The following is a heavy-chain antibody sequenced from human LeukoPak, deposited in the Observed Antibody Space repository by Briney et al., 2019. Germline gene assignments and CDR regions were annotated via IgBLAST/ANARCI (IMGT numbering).Heavy chain of an antibody. J-gene: IGHJ3*02. Sequence: SETLSLTCTVSGXSISGYYWSWIRQPPGKGLEWIGNIYYSGSTNYNPSLKSRVTISVDTSKSQFSLKLSSVTAADTAVYYCARLPSDDAFDIWGQGTMVTVSS. CDR2: IYYSGST. CDR3: ARLPSDDAFDI. V-gene: IGHV4-59*08. CDR1: GXSISGYY.